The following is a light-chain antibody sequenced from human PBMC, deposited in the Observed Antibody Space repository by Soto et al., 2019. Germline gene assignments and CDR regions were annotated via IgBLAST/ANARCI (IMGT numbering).Light chain of an antibody. V-gene: IGKV3D-20*02. CDR2: DAS. CDR1: QSVTSSY. J-gene: IGKJ3*01. Sequence: EIVLTQSPGTLSLSPWERATLSCRASQSVTSSYLAWWQQKPGQAPRLLIYDASNRATGIPARFSGSGSGTDFTPTISSLEPEDFAVYYCQQRSNWLFGPGTKVDIK. CDR3: QQRSNWL.